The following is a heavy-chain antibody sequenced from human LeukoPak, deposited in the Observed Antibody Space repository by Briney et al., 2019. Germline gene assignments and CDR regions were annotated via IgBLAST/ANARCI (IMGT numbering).Heavy chain of an antibody. D-gene: IGHD6-13*01. CDR1: EYPFTGNN. Sequence: ASLKVPCKASEYPFTGNNVHWLRKAPEQGLEWMGWINPKSGGTNYAQEFQGRVTMTRDTSISTAYMDLSSLKSDDTAVYYCARPSSSSWYGFDPWGQGTLVTVSS. J-gene: IGHJ5*02. CDR2: INPKSGGT. CDR3: ARPSSSSWYGFDP. V-gene: IGHV1-2*02.